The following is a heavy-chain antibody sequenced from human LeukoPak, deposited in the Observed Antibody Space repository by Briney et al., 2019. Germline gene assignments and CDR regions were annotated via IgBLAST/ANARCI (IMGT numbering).Heavy chain of an antibody. CDR3: ARGDYDFWSGYYTGNWFDP. D-gene: IGHD3-3*01. CDR2: IHPSGGST. CDR1: GYTFTSYY. J-gene: IGHJ5*02. V-gene: IGHV1-46*03. Sequence: SVKVSFMSSGYTFTSYYLHWVRQAPGQGLAWVGLIHPSGGSTSYAQKFQGRVTMTRDTSTSTVYRELSSLRSEDTAVYYCARGDYDFWSGYYTGNWFDPWGQGTLVTVSS.